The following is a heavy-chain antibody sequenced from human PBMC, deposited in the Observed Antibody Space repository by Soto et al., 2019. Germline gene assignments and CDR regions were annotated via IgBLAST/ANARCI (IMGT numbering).Heavy chain of an antibody. V-gene: IGHV3-33*01. CDR3: ARDGCSSPPTCYYYGMDV. Sequence: PGGSLRLSCASSGCNFRNYGIHWVRQAPGKGLEWVAVIWYDGSNKYYADSVKGRFTISRDNSKNTLYLQMNSLRAEDTAVYYCARDGCSSPPTCYYYGMDVWGQGTTVTVSS. CDR2: IWYDGSNK. J-gene: IGHJ6*02. D-gene: IGHD6-6*01. CDR1: GCNFRNYG.